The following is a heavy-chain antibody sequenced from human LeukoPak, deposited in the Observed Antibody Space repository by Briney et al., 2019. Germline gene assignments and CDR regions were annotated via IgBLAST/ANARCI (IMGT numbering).Heavy chain of an antibody. J-gene: IGHJ5*02. CDR2: IYYSGKT. CDR3: ATSRRDSGYGL. CDR1: GDSISSGRDY. Sequence: SETLSLTRTVSGDSISSGRDYWGWIRQPPGKGLDWIGCIYYSGKTFYSSSLKSRVTISVDTSKNQFSLNLRSVTPADTAVYYCATSRRDSGYGLWGQGTLVTVSS. D-gene: IGHD3-10*01. V-gene: IGHV4-39*01.